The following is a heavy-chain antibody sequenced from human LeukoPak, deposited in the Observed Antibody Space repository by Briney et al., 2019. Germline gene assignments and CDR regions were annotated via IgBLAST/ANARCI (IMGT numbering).Heavy chain of an antibody. D-gene: IGHD3-10*01. CDR1: GYTFTSYD. J-gene: IGHJ4*02. V-gene: IGHV1-8*03. CDR3: ARRIKGYGSGSYDY. Sequence: ASVKVSCKASGYTFTSYDINWVRQATGQGLEWMGWMNPNSGNTGYAQKFQGRVTITRNTSISTAYMELSSLRSEDTAVYYCARRIKGYGSGSYDYWGQGTLVTVSS. CDR2: MNPNSGNT.